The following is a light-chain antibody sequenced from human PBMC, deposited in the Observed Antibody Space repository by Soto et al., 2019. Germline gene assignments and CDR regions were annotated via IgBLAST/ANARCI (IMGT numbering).Light chain of an antibody. CDR3: GSWDSSLSAYV. J-gene: IGLJ1*01. CDR1: GGDIGGNS. V-gene: IGLV1-51*01. CDR2: DDN. Sequence: QSVLTQPASVSGSPGQSITISCAGTGGDIGGNSVSWYQQLPGTAPKLLIYDDNKRPSGIPDRFSGSKSGTSATLGITGFQTGDEADYYCGSWDSSLSAYVFGTGTKVTV.